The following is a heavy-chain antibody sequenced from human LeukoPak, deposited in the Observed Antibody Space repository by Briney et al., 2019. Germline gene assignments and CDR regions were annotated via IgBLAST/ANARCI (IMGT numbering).Heavy chain of an antibody. D-gene: IGHD3-9*01. CDR2: MNPSSGNT. J-gene: IGHJ6*02. CDR1: GYTFTSSN. Sequence: AAVTVSCMVSGYTFTSSNINWVRQAPGQGLEWMGLMNPSSGNTAYAQRFQGRVTMTRDTSTHTAFLQLTSLRSEDTAVYYCARGLDVERSSAWSWGPKKFYYNVMDVWGQGTTVTVSS. CDR3: ARGLDVERSSAWSWGPKKFYYNVMDV. V-gene: IGHV1-8*01.